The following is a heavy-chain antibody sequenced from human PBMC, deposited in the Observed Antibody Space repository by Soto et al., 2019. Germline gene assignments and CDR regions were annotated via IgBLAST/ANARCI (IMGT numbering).Heavy chain of an antibody. CDR3: ARGTTAKYYTYIDV. CDR1: GFTFSIYG. V-gene: IGHV3-30*03. D-gene: IGHD1-26*01. CDR2: ISYDGSSK. J-gene: IGHJ6*03. Sequence: QVQLLESGGGVVQPGRSLRLSCAASGFTFSIYGMHWVRQAPGKGLEWVAVISYDGSSKYYADSVKGRFTISRDNSKNTLYLQMNSLRPEDTAVYYCARGTTAKYYTYIDVWGAGNAVTVSS.